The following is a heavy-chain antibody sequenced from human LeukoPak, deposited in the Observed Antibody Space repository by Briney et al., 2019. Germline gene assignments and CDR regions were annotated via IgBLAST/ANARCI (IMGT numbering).Heavy chain of an antibody. J-gene: IGHJ4*02. Sequence: GGSLRLSCTASGFTFSSYWMHWVRQAPGKGLVWVSRINSDGSSTSYADSVKGRFTISRDNAKNTLYLQMNSLRAEDTAVYYCAREVYCSGGSCFDYWGQGTLVTVSS. CDR1: GFTFSSYW. CDR2: INSDGSST. D-gene: IGHD2-15*01. CDR3: AREVYCSGGSCFDY. V-gene: IGHV3-74*01.